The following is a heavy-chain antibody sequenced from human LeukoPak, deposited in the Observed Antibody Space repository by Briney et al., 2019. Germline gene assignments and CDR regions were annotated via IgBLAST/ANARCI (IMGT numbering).Heavy chain of an antibody. V-gene: IGHV4-59*01. D-gene: IGHD3-22*01. J-gene: IGHJ4*02. CDR1: GGSIGGYF. CDR3: ARVRDYYYDNCGYYDY. Sequence: PSETLSLTCTVSGGSIGGYFWTWIRQAPGKGLEWIGHIYYSGNTNYDPSLKNRVSFSVDTSKNQISMKLTSVTSADTAKYYCARVRDYYYDNCGYYDYWGQGTLVTVSS. CDR2: IYYSGNT.